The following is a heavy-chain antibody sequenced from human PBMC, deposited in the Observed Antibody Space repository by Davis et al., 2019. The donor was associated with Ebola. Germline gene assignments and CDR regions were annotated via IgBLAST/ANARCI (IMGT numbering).Heavy chain of an antibody. Sequence: MPSETLSLTCAVYGGSSSGYYWSWIRQPPGKGLEWTGEINHSGSTNYNPSLKSRVTISVDTSKNQFSLKLSSVTAADTAVYYCAIKGYCSSTSCYKVVGGNWFDPWGQGTLVTVSS. J-gene: IGHJ5*02. V-gene: IGHV4-34*01. D-gene: IGHD2-2*02. CDR2: INHSGST. CDR1: GGSSSGYY. CDR3: AIKGYCSSTSCYKVVGGNWFDP.